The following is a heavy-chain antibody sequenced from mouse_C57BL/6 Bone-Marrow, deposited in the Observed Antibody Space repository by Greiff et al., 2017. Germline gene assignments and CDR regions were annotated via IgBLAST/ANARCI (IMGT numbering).Heavy chain of an antibody. CDR3: ARPGRGDY. CDR2: ISSGSGTI. J-gene: IGHJ2*01. CDR1: GFTFSDYG. V-gene: IGHV5-17*01. Sequence: EVQLQESGGGLVKPGGSLKLSCAASGFTFSDYGMHWVRQAPEKGLEWVAYISSGSGTIYYADTVKGRFTISRDNAKNTLFLQMTSLRSEDTAMYYCARPGRGDYWGQGTTLTVSS.